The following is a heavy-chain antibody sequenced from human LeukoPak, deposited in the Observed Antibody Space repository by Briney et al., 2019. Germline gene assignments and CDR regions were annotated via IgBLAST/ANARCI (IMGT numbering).Heavy chain of an antibody. CDR1: GYSISIGYY. Sequence: SETLSLTCAVSGYSISIGYYWGWFRQPPGKGLEWIGSIYHSGSTYYNPSLKSRVTISVDTSKNQFSLKLSSVTAADTAVYYCARAYSSSFLGPWGQGTLVTVSS. J-gene: IGHJ5*02. D-gene: IGHD6-6*01. V-gene: IGHV4-38-2*01. CDR2: IYHSGST. CDR3: ARAYSSSFLGP.